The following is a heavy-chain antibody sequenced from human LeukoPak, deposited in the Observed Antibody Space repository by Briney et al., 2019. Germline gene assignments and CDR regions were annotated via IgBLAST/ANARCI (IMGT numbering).Heavy chain of an antibody. Sequence: GGSLRLSCAASEFTFSSYWVHWVRQAPGKGLVWVSRIYSDGSITTYTDSVKGRFTISRDNAKNTLYLHMNSLRAEDTAVYYCARAPPSSGYAYHFDIWGQGTMVTVSS. CDR2: IYSDGSIT. CDR1: EFTFSSYW. D-gene: IGHD5-18*01. J-gene: IGHJ3*02. CDR3: ARAPPSSGYAYHFDI. V-gene: IGHV3-74*03.